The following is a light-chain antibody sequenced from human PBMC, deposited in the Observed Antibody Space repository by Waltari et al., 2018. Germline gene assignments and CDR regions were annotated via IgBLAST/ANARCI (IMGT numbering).Light chain of an antibody. V-gene: IGKV3-15*01. Sequence: EIVMTQSPVTLSVSPGERATLSCRASQRITSNLAWYQQKPGQAPRLLIYGGSTRATGIPARFNGSGSGTEFTLSISSLQSEDFAVYYCQQYKNWPITFGQGTRLEIK. J-gene: IGKJ5*01. CDR2: GGS. CDR3: QQYKNWPIT. CDR1: QRITSN.